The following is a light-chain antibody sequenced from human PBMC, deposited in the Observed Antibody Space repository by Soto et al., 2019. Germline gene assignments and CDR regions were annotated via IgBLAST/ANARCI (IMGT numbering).Light chain of an antibody. CDR1: QGISSY. CDR2: AAS. CDR3: KQRNSYL. Sequence: QLNQSPSSLSASVGDRVTITCRASQGISSYLAWYQQKPGKAPKLLIYAASTLQSGVPSRFSGSGSGTDFTLTISSLQPYGFATYYCKQRNSYLFGGGTKVEIK. V-gene: IGKV1-9*01. J-gene: IGKJ4*01.